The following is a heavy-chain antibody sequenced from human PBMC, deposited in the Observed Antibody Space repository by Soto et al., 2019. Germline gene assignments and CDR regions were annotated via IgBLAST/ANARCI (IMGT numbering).Heavy chain of an antibody. CDR2: IFYTGTA. J-gene: IGHJ5*02. CDR3: ARRLDDTPETFFNWFDP. V-gene: IGHV4-31*03. CDR1: GGSINTGGYY. D-gene: IGHD2-15*01. Sequence: QVQLQESGPGLVKPSQTLSLTCTVSGGSINTGGYYWGWIRHLPGEGLEWIGHIFYTGTAYYNPSLRSRVTVSIDTSANQFSLHMYSVPAADTAMYYCARRLDDTPETFFNWFDPWGQGILVTVSS.